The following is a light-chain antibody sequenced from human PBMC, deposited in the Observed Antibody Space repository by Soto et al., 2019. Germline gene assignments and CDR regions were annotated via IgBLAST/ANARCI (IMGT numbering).Light chain of an antibody. CDR2: GAS. V-gene: IGKV3-15*01. Sequence: EIVLTHSPATLSLSPWERATLSCRASQSVSSNLAWYQQKPGQAPRLLIYGASTRATGIPARFSGSASGTEFTLTITGLQSEDFAVYYCQQYGSSPLTFGGGTKVDIK. CDR3: QQYGSSPLT. J-gene: IGKJ4*01. CDR1: QSVSSN.